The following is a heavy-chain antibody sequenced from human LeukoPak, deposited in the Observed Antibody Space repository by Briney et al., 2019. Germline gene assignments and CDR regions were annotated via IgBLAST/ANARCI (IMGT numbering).Heavy chain of an antibody. CDR2: FDPEDGES. D-gene: IGHD3-22*01. V-gene: IGHV1-24*01. Sequence: ASVKVSCKVSGVRLSATSIHWVRQAPGQWLEWMGGFDPEDGESIFAQRFQGRFSMTEDTSTDTAYMELSSLRSEDTAVYYCAREGDYYDSSGYSPFDYWGQGTLVTVSS. J-gene: IGHJ4*02. CDR3: AREGDYYDSSGYSPFDY. CDR1: GVRLSATS.